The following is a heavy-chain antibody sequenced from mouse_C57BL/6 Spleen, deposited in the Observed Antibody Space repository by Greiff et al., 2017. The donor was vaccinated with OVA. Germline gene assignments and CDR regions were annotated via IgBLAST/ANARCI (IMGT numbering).Heavy chain of an antibody. CDR2: IDPSDSYT. V-gene: IGHV1-69*01. J-gene: IGHJ2*01. D-gene: IGHD1-1*01. CDR3: ARVDGSSPCYFDY. CDR1: GYTFTSYW. Sequence: QVQLQQPGAELVMPGASVKLSCKASGYTFTSYWMHWVKQRPGQGLEWIGEIDPSDSYTNYNQKFKGKSTLTVDKSSSTAYMQRSSLTSEDSAVYYCARVDGSSPCYFDYWGQGTTLTVSS.